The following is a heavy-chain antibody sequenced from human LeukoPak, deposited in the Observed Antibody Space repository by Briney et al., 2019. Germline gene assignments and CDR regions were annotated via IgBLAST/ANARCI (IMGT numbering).Heavy chain of an antibody. J-gene: IGHJ4*02. V-gene: IGHV3-43*02. CDR3: AKDTFSRKGFDY. D-gene: IGHD3-3*02. CDR2: ISGDGGRT. Sequence: GGSLRLSCAASGFTFDDYAVHWVRQAPGKGLEWVSLISGDGGRTYYADSVKGRFAISRDNSKNSLYLQMNSLRTEDTALYYCAKDTFSRKGFDYWGQGTLVTVSS. CDR1: GFTFDDYA.